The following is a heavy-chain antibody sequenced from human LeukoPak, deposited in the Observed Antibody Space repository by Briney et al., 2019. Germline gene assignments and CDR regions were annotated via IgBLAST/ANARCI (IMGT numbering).Heavy chain of an antibody. Sequence: SGPTRVNPTQTLTLTCTFFGFSLTPSAVNMCWIRQPPGKALEWLALIYCDDDKRYRPSLRTRHSITKDTSKNQVVLTMTNMDLVDTATYYCAHSVLRGYSYGFDYWGQGTLVTVSS. D-gene: IGHD5-18*01. J-gene: IGHJ4*02. CDR1: GFSLTPSAVN. CDR2: IYCDDDK. CDR3: AHSVLRGYSYGFDY. V-gene: IGHV2-5*02.